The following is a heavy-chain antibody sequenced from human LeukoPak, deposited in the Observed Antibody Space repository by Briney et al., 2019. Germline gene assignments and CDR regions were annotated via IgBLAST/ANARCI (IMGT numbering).Heavy chain of an antibody. CDR1: GGSISSYY. CDR2: IYYSGST. V-gene: IGHV4-59*01. CDR3: ARKDLGGWLDN. Sequence: SETLSLTCTVSGGSISSYYWSWIRQPPGKGLEWIGYIYYSGSTDYNPSLKSRVTTSVDTSKNQFSLKLSSVTAADTAVYYCARKDLGGWLDNWGQGTLVTVSS. J-gene: IGHJ4*02. D-gene: IGHD6-19*01.